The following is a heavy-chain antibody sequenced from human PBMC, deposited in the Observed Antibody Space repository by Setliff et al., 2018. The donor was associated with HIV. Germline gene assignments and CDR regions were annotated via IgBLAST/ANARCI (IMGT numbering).Heavy chain of an antibody. CDR2: INHSGST. V-gene: IGHV4-34*01. CDR1: GGSFSGYY. D-gene: IGHD5-12*01. J-gene: IGHJ6*03. Sequence: SETLSLTCAVYGGSFSGYYWSWIRQSPVKGLEWIGEINHSGSTKYNPSLKSRVTISVDTSKNQFSLRLNSVTAADTAVYYCARGATLLPGYSDRWEYFYMDVWGKGTTVTVSS. CDR3: ARGATLLPGYSDRWEYFYMDV.